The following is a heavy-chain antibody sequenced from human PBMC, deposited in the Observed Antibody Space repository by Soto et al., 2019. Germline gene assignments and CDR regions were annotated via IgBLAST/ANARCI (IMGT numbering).Heavy chain of an antibody. J-gene: IGHJ5*02. Sequence: EVQLVETGGGLIQPGGSLRLSCAASGFTVSSNYMSWVRQAPGKGLEWVSVIYSGGSTYYADSVKGRFTISRDNSKNTLYLQMNSLRAEDTAVYYCAREWSYLWFDPWGQGTLVTVSS. CDR3: AREWSYLWFDP. CDR2: IYSGGST. V-gene: IGHV3-53*02. CDR1: GFTVSSNY. D-gene: IGHD1-26*01.